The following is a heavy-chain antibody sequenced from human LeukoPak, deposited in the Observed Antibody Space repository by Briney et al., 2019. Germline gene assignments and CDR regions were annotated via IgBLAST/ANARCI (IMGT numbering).Heavy chain of an antibody. J-gene: IGHJ4*02. CDR1: GASISGSGYY. CDR2: IYYSGST. Sequence: KTSETLSLTCTVSGASISGSGYYWGWIRQPPGKGLEWIGSIYYSGSTYYNPSLKSRVTISVDTSKNQFSLKLSSVTAADTAVYYCAMTYYYDSSLHYFDYWGQGTLVTVSS. CDR3: AMTYYYDSSLHYFDY. D-gene: IGHD3-22*01. V-gene: IGHV4-39*01.